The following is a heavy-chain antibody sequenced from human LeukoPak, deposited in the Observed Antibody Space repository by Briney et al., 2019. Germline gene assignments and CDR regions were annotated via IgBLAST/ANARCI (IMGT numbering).Heavy chain of an antibody. J-gene: IGHJ6*02. V-gene: IGHV3-64D*09. CDR1: GFTFSSYE. D-gene: IGHD2-21*02. CDR3: VKALGDSLYYGMDV. CDR2: ISTTEVPA. Sequence: PGGSLRLSCVASGFTFSSYEMNWVRQAPGKGLEHVSGISTTEVPAHYADSVKGRFTISRDNSKNTLFLQMSSLRAEDTAVYYCVKALGDSLYYGMDVWGQGTTVIVSS.